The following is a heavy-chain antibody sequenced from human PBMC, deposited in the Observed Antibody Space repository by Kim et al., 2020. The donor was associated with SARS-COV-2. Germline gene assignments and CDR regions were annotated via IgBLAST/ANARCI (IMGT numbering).Heavy chain of an antibody. V-gene: IGHV3-9*01. CDR3: AKAGGDLAVAGTTFDY. J-gene: IGHJ4*02. D-gene: IGHD6-19*01. Sequence: SVKGRFTISRDNAKNSLYLQMNSLRAEDTALYYCAKAGGDLAVAGTTFDYWGQGTLVTVSS.